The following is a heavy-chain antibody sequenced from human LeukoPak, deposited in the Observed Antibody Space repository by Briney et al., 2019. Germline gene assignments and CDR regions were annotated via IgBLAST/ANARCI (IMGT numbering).Heavy chain of an antibody. CDR1: GGSISSDY. D-gene: IGHD3-10*01. CDR3: ASFSWGSGSYNQEAIWSWFDP. V-gene: IGHV4-59*08. Sequence: SETLSLTCTVSGGSISSDYWSWVQQPPGKGLEWIGYINYSGRTNYNPSLKSRVTISVDTSKNQFSLKLSSVTAADTAVYYCASFSWGSGSYNQEAIWSWFDPWGQGTLVTVSS. J-gene: IGHJ5*02. CDR2: INYSGRT.